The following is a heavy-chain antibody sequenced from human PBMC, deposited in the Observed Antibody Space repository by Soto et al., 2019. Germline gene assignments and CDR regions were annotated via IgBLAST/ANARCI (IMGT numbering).Heavy chain of an antibody. CDR1: GGSISSSSYY. J-gene: IGHJ4*02. CDR3: ARAPGKGAIRFDY. D-gene: IGHD3-3*01. Sequence: SETLSLTCTVSGGSISSSSYYWGWIRQPPGKGLEWIGSIYYSGSTYYNPSLKSRVTISVDTSKNQFSLKLSSVTAADTAVYYCARAPGKGAIRFDYWGQGTLVTVSS. CDR2: IYYSGST. V-gene: IGHV4-39*01.